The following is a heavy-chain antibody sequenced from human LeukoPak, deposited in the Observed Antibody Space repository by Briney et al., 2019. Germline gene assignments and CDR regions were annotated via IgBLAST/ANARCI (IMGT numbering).Heavy chain of an antibody. CDR2: IYYSGST. J-gene: IGHJ4*02. Sequence: SETLSLTCTVSGGSISSGDYYWSWIRQPPGKSLEWIGCIYYSGSTYYNPTLKSRVTISVDTSNNQFSLKLSSVTAADTAVYYCARDLPALVPVYWGQGTLVTVSS. CDR3: ARDLPALVPVY. V-gene: IGHV4-30-4*01. CDR1: GGSISSGDYY. D-gene: IGHD5-18*01.